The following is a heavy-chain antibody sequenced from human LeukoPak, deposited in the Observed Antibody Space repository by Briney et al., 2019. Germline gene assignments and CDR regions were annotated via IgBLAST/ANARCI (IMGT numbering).Heavy chain of an antibody. CDR3: VKSSTNYGGWFDS. Sequence: GGSLRLSCAASGFNFATYWMSWVRQPPGKGLEWVASANQDGTEKYYVDSVKGRFTISRDNAKDSLSLQVSRLRAEDTAVYYCVKSSTNYGGWFDSWGQGTLVTVSS. D-gene: IGHD4/OR15-4a*01. CDR2: ANQDGTEK. J-gene: IGHJ5*01. CDR1: GFNFATYW. V-gene: IGHV3-7*01.